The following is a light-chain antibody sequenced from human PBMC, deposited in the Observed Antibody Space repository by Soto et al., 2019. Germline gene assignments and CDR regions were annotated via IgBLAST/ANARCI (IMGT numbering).Light chain of an antibody. CDR3: QQYNNWPPWT. V-gene: IGKV3-15*01. CDR1: QSVSSN. J-gene: IGKJ2*02. CDR2: GAS. Sequence: EIVMTQSPATLSVSPGERATLSCRASQSVSSNLAWYQQKPGQAPRLLIYGASSRATGIPARFSGSGSGTEVTLTISSLLSEDVAVYYCQQYNNWPPWTFGQGTKLEIK.